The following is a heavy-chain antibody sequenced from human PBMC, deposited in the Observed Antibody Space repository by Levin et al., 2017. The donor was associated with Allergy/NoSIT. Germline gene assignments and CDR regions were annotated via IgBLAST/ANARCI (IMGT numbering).Heavy chain of an antibody. CDR3: AKDVAGRSGF. J-gene: IGHJ4*02. Sequence: TLSLTCAASGFTFSSFWMHWVRQAPGKRLVWVSRIDSGGSFSDYADSVKGRFTISRDNAKNTLYLQMNRLSVEDTAVYYCAKDVAGRSGFWGQGTLVTVSS. D-gene: IGHD2-15*01. V-gene: IGHV3-74*01. CDR1: GFTFSSFW. CDR2: IDSGGSFS.